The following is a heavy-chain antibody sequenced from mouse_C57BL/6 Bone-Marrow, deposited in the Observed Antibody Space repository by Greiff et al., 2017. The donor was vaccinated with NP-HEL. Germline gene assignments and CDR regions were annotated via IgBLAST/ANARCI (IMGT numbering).Heavy chain of an antibody. V-gene: IGHV1-42*01. CDR3: ARRRRDSLAY. CDR1: GYSFTGYY. CDR2: INPSTGGT. J-gene: IGHJ3*01. Sequence: EVKLQESGPELVKPGASVKISCKASGYSFTGYYMNWVKQSPEKSLEWIGEINPSTGGTTYNQKFKAKATLTVDKSSSTAYMQLKSLTSEDSAVYYCARRRRDSLAYWGQGTLVTASA.